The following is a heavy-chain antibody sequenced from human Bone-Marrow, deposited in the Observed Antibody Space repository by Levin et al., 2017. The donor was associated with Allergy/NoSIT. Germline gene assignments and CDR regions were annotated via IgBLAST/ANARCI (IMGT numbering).Heavy chain of an antibody. V-gene: IGHV3-74*01. J-gene: IGHJ4*02. CDR2: VNEDGRTI. CDR1: GFTLSTYW. CDR3: AREFTGVSDY. D-gene: IGHD7-27*01. Sequence: GESLKISCAASGFTLSTYWMHWLRQAPGKGLVWVSRVNEDGRTITYADSVKGLFTISRDYAKNTLYLQMNDLRAEDTAVYYCAREFTGVSDYWGQGTLVTVSS.